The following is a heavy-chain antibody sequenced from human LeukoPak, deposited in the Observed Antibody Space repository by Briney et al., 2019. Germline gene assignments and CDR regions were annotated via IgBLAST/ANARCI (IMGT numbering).Heavy chain of an antibody. Sequence: QPGGSLTLSCSASGFPYSTYDLQWVREAPEEALEYVSSISTNGVCKCYENSVKGRFTISIDNSKNTLYLQMTSLRPEDTATYYCIFHCDVTNCDLPNNNWGQGTLVTVSS. J-gene: IGHJ4*02. CDR1: GFPYSTYD. V-gene: IGHV3-64D*06. CDR3: IFHCDVTNCDLPNNN. CDR2: ISTNGVCK. D-gene: IGHD4-11*01.